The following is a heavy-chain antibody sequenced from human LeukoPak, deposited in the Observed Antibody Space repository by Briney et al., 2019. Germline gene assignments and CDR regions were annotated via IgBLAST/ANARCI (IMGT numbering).Heavy chain of an antibody. D-gene: IGHD3-10*01. CDR3: ARGGDPMVNYYYYFYLDV. Sequence: PGGSLRLSCAASGFTFDDSVMSWVRQVPGKGLEWVSGINWNGGSTGYVDSVKGRFTISRDNAKNSLYLQMNSLRAEDTALYYCARGGDPMVNYYYYFYLDVWGKGTTVTVSS. V-gene: IGHV3-20*04. J-gene: IGHJ6*03. CDR2: INWNGGST. CDR1: GFTFDDSV.